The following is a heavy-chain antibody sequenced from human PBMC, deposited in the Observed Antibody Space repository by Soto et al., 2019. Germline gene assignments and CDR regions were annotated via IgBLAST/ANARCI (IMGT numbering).Heavy chain of an antibody. Sequence: GGSLRLSCAGSGFTFSDNYMSWIRQAPGQGLEWVSYMSSSGVTVFYADSVKGRFTISRDNAKNSLFLQMNRLRVEDTAVYYCARNTISAAGADYYGLDFWGQGTTVTVSS. D-gene: IGHD6-13*01. V-gene: IGHV3-11*01. CDR2: MSSSGVTV. CDR3: ARNTISAAGADYYGLDF. CDR1: GFTFSDNY. J-gene: IGHJ6*02.